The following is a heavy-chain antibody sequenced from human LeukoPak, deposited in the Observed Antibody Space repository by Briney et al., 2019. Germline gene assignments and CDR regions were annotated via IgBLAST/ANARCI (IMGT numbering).Heavy chain of an antibody. V-gene: IGHV4-59*01. D-gene: IGHD2-21*02. J-gene: IGHJ4*02. CDR2: RYYSGST. CDR3: AGGGDWKYFHY. CDR1: GGSISGYY. Sequence: PSETLSLTCSVSGGSISGYYWSWIRQPPGKGLEWIGYRYYSGSTNYNPTLISRVTISVDTSRNQFSLKLTSVTAADTAVYFCAGGGDWKYFHYWGQGALVTVSS.